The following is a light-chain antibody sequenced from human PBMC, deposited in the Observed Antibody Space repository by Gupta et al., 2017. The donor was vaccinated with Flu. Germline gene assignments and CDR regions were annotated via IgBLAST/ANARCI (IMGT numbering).Light chain of an antibody. CDR1: QSVSSY. V-gene: IGKV3-11*01. Sequence: EIVLTQSPATLSLSPGERATLSCRASQSVSSYLAWYQQKPGQAPRLLIYDASNRATGITARFSGSGSGTGFTLTISSLEPEDFAVYYCQQRSNGPLLYSFGQGTKLEIK. CDR3: QQRSNGPLLYS. CDR2: DAS. J-gene: IGKJ2*03.